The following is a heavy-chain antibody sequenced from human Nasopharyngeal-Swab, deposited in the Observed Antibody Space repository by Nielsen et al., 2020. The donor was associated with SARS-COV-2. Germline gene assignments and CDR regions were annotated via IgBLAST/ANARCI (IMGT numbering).Heavy chain of an antibody. J-gene: IGHJ4*02. D-gene: IGHD2-8*01. CDR1: GFIFSNYW. V-gene: IGHV3-7*01. Sequence: GGSLRLSCAASGFIFSNYWMTWVRQAPGKGLEWVANIKQDGSEMYYVDSVKGRFTISRDNAKNSLYLQMNSLRAEDTAVYYCASMVSNYFDYWGQGTLVTVSS. CDR3: ASMVSNYFDY. CDR2: IKQDGSEM.